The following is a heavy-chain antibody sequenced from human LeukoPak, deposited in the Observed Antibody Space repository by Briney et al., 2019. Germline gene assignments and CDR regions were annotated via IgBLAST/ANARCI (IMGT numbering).Heavy chain of an antibody. CDR2: IYYSGST. D-gene: IGHD3-22*01. J-gene: IGHJ3*02. Sequence: SETLSLTCTVSGGSISSSSYYWGWIRQPPGKGLEWIGSIYYSGSTNYNPSLKSRVTISVDTSKNQFSLKLSSVTAADTAVYYCARDALYYYDSSGNPLAFDIWGQGTMVTVSS. CDR3: ARDALYYYDSSGNPLAFDI. CDR1: GGSISSSSYY. V-gene: IGHV4-39*07.